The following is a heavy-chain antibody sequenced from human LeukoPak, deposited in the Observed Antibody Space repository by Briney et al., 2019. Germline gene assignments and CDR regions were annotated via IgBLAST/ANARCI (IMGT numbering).Heavy chain of an antibody. CDR2: IIPIFGTA. J-gene: IGHJ4*02. V-gene: IGHV1-69*06. D-gene: IGHD1-26*01. Sequence: GASVKVSCKASGGTFSSYAISWVRQAPGQGLEWMGGIIPIFGTANYAQKFQGRVTITADKSTSTAYMELSSLRSEDTAVYYCARGRDAPIVGATDDFFDYWGQGTLATVSS. CDR1: GGTFSSYA. CDR3: ARGRDAPIVGATDDFFDY.